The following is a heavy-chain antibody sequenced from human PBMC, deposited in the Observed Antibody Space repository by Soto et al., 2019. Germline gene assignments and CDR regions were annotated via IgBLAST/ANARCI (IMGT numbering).Heavy chain of an antibody. D-gene: IGHD6-19*01. CDR3: ARSLIAVAGRDYYYYGMDV. Sequence: SETLSLTCTGSGGSISSYYWSWIRQPPGKGLEWIGYIYYSGSTNYNPSLRSRVTISVDTSKNQFSLKLSSVTAADTAVYYCARSLIAVAGRDYYYYGMDVWGQGTTVTVSS. V-gene: IGHV4-59*01. CDR1: GGSISSYY. J-gene: IGHJ6*02. CDR2: IYYSGST.